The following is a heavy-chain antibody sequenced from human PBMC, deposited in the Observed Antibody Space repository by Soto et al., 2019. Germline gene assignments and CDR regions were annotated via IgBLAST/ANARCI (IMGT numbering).Heavy chain of an antibody. Sequence: SETLSLTCTVSGGSISSGDYYWSWIRQPPGKGLEWIGYIYYSGSTYYNPSLKSRVTISVDTSKNQFSLKLSSVTAADTAVYYCARENGSGSYDYYYGMDVWGQGTTVTVSS. CDR3: ARENGSGSYDYYYGMDV. D-gene: IGHD3-10*01. CDR2: IYYSGST. V-gene: IGHV4-30-4*01. J-gene: IGHJ6*02. CDR1: GGSISSGDYY.